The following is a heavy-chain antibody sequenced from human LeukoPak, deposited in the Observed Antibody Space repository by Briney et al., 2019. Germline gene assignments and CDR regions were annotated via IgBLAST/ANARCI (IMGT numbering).Heavy chain of an antibody. CDR3: TKGFTSGWIFDAFDM. V-gene: IGHV3-9*03. D-gene: IGHD6-19*01. CDR1: GFNFDDHA. Sequence: GGSLRLSCAASGFNFDDHAMHWVRQAPGKGLEWVSGISWNSGSLGHADSVKGRFTISRDNAKNSLYLQMNSLRTEDMAFYYCTKGFTSGWIFDAFDMWGQGTMVTVSS. CDR2: ISWNSGSL. J-gene: IGHJ3*02.